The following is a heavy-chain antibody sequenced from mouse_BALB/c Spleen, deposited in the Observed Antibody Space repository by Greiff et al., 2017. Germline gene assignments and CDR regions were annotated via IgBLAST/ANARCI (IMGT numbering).Heavy chain of an antibody. Sequence: QVHVKQPGAELVKPGASVKLSCKASGYTFTSYYMYWVKQRPGQGLEWIGGINPSNGGTNFNEKFKSKATLTVDKSSSTAYMQLSSLTSEDSAVYYCTRRGTRWYFDVWGAGTTVTVSS. V-gene: IGHV1S81*02. CDR3: TRRGTRWYFDV. CDR1: GYTFTSYY. D-gene: IGHD3-3*01. CDR2: INPSNGGT. J-gene: IGHJ1*01.